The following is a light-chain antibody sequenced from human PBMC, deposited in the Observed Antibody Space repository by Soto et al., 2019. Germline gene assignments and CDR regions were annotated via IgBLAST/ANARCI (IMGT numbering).Light chain of an antibody. CDR3: QQRSNWQIT. V-gene: IGKV3D-11*02. CDR2: DAS. J-gene: IGKJ5*01. Sequence: EIVMTQSPATLSVSPGERATLSCRASQSVRSNLAWYQQKPGQAPRLLIYDASNRATGIPARFSGSGSGTDFTLTISSLEPEDFAVYYCQQRSNWQITFGQGTRLETK. CDR1: QSVRSN.